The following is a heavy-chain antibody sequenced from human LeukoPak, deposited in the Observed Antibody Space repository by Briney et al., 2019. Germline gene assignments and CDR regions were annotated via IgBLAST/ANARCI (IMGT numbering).Heavy chain of an antibody. D-gene: IGHD3-10*01. Sequence: GGSLKLSCAASGFTFSGSAMHWVRQASGKGLEWVGRIRSRVNSYVAVYAASVEGRFTISRDDSKNTAYLQMNSLKTEDTAVYYCARDHYYGSGSPLWGQGTLVTVSS. CDR1: GFTFSGSA. CDR3: ARDHYYGSGSPL. V-gene: IGHV3-73*01. CDR2: IRSRVNSYVA. J-gene: IGHJ4*02.